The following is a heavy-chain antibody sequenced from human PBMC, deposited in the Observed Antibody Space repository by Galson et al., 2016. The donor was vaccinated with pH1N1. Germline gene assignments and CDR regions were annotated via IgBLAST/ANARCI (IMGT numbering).Heavy chain of an antibody. CDR1: GGSLSSYY. J-gene: IGHJ6*02. CDR3: ARLEIVVGEDQYYGMDV. D-gene: IGHD2-2*01. V-gene: IGHV4-4*07. Sequence: LSLTCTVSGGSLSSYYWSWIRQPAGKGLEWIGRIYVSGNTNYNPSLKSRVSMSVDASKNQFSLKLSSVTAADMAMYYCARLEIVVGEDQYYGMDVWGQGTLVTVSS. CDR2: IYVSGNT.